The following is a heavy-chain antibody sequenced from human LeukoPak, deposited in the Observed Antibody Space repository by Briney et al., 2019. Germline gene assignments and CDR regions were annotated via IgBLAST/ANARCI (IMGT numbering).Heavy chain of an antibody. J-gene: IGHJ4*02. CDR2: ISSSSSYI. CDR3: ARVGDCSGGSCSAWIFDY. D-gene: IGHD2-15*01. Sequence: GGSLRLSCAASGFTFSSYSMNWVRQAPGKGLEWVLSISSSSSYIYYADSVKGRFTIPRDNAKNSLYLQMNSLRAEDTAVYYCARVGDCSGGSCSAWIFDYWGQGTLVTVSS. CDR1: GFTFSSYS. V-gene: IGHV3-21*01.